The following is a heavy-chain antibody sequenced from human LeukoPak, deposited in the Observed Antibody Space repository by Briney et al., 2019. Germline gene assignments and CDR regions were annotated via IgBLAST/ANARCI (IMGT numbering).Heavy chain of an antibody. J-gene: IGHJ4*02. CDR1: GYTFAGYY. D-gene: IGHD6-13*01. Sequence: ASVKVSCKASGYTFAGYYMHWVRQAPGQGLEWMGRINPNSGGTNYAQKFRGRVTMTRDTSISTAYMELSRLRSDDTAVYYCARECIAAAGTGDYWGQGTLVTVSS. CDR2: INPNSGGT. CDR3: ARECIAAAGTGDY. V-gene: IGHV1-2*06.